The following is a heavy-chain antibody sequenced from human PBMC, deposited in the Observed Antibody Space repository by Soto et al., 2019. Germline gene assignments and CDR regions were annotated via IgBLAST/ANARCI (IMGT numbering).Heavy chain of an antibody. V-gene: IGHV6-1*01. CDR3: AGTTSHSWDYMDV. D-gene: IGHD1-7*01. CDR1: GDSVSSNSAA. CDR2: TYYRTRWYY. J-gene: IGHJ6*03. Sequence: QVQLQESGPGLVQPSQTLSLTCVISGDSVSSNSAAWNWIRQSPSRGLEWLGRTYYRTRWYYHYAVSRRSQITVNTDTSKNQSSLQLASVTPENTAVYYSAGTTSHSWDYMDVLGKGTTVTVSS.